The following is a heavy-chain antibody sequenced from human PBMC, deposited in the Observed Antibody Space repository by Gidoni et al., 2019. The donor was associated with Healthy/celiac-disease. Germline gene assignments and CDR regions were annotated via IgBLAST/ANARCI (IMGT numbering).Heavy chain of an antibody. Sequence: QVQLQESGPGLVKPSQTLSLTCTVSGGSISSGSYYWSWIRQPAGKGLEWIGRIYTSGSTNYNPSLKSRVTISVDTSKNQFSLKLSSVTAADTAVYYCARDRQDYYDSSGSAVNWGQGTLVTVSS. V-gene: IGHV4-61*02. CDR3: ARDRQDYYDSSGSAVN. CDR1: GGSISSGSYY. J-gene: IGHJ4*02. D-gene: IGHD3-22*01. CDR2: IYTSGST.